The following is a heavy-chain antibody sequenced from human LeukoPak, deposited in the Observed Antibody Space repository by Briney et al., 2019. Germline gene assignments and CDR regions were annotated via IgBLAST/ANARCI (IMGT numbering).Heavy chain of an antibody. Sequence: GGSLRLSCVASGFTFSTYSMNWFRQAPGKGLEWVSTMTPGDTYIYYTDSVKGRFTISRDDAKNSLYLQMSSLRVEDTAVYYCVRVSISRLGADLLYDVWGQGTTVLVSS. CDR3: VRVSISRLGADLLYDV. D-gene: IGHD3-3*01. CDR2: MTPGDTYI. J-gene: IGHJ6*02. CDR1: GFTFSTYS. V-gene: IGHV3-21*01.